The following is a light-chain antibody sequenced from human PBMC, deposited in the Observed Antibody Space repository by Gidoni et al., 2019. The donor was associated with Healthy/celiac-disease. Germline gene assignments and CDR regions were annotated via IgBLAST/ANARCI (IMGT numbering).Light chain of an antibody. CDR2: GAS. Sequence: EIVLTQFTGTLSFSPGERATLACRASQSVSSSYLAWYQQKPGQAPRLLIYGASSRATGIPDRFSGSGSGTDFTLTISRLEPEDFAVYYCQQYGSSPRTFGQGTKLEIK. V-gene: IGKV3-20*01. CDR1: QSVSSSY. J-gene: IGKJ2*01. CDR3: QQYGSSPRT.